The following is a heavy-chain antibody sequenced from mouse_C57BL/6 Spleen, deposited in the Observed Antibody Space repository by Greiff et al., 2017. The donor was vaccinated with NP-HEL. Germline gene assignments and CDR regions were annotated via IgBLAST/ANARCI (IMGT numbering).Heavy chain of an antibody. Sequence: EVHLVESGGGLVKPGGSLKLSCAASGFTFSDYGMHWVRQAPEKGLEWVAYISSGSRTIYYADTVKGRFTISRDNAKNTLFLQMTSLRSEDTAMYYCARFNSNYVNYAMDYWGQGTSVTVSS. J-gene: IGHJ4*01. D-gene: IGHD2-5*01. CDR1: GFTFSDYG. CDR3: ARFNSNYVNYAMDY. CDR2: ISSGSRTI. V-gene: IGHV5-17*01.